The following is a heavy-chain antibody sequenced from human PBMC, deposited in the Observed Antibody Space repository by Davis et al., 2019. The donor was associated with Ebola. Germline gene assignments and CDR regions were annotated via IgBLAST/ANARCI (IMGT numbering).Heavy chain of an antibody. J-gene: IGHJ2*01. V-gene: IGHV3-53*01. CDR1: GFTFSNYA. Sequence: GGSLRLSCAASGFTFSNYAMSWVRQAPGKGLEWVSDIYSGGSTYYADSVKGRFTISRDNSKNTLYLQMNSLRAEDTAVYYCAASAPTSYWYFDLWGRGTLVTVSS. CDR3: AASAPTSYWYFDL. CDR2: IYSGGST.